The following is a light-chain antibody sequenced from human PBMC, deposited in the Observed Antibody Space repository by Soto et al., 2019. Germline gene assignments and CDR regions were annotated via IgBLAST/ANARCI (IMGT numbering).Light chain of an antibody. CDR3: LRCFSVPGT. CDR2: AAS. V-gene: IGKV1-6*01. CDR1: QGIRND. Sequence: ISRCSSYLSESVGDRVTITCRASQGIRNDLGWYQQKPGKAPKLLIYAASSLQSGVPSRFSGSGSVTDCTRTISCLRPLDIAADHRLRCFSVPGTLGRGTKVDIK. J-gene: IGKJ1*01.